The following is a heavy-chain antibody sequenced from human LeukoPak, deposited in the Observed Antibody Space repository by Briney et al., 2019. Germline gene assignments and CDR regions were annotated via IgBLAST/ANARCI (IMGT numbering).Heavy chain of an antibody. D-gene: IGHD3-16*01. Sequence: PGGSLRLSCAASGFTFSSFEMNWVRQAPGKGLEWVSYISSSSSTIYYADSVKGRFTISRDNAKNSLYLQMNSLRAEDPAVYYCARVTYLPAYYYYMDVWGKGTTVTVSS. J-gene: IGHJ6*03. CDR1: GFTFSSFE. V-gene: IGHV3-48*01. CDR2: ISSSSSTI. CDR3: ARVTYLPAYYYYMDV.